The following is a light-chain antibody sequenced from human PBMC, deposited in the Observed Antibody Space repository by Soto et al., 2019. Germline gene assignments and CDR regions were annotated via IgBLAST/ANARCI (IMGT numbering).Light chain of an antibody. CDR2: AAA. CDR1: QSISSY. V-gene: IGKV1-39*01. J-gene: IGKJ4*01. CDR3: QQSYSTLLT. Sequence: DIQMTQSPSSLSASVGDRVTITCRASQSISSYLNWYQQKPGKAPKLLIYAAASLQSGFPSSFSGSGSGTDFTLNISSLQPEEFATYYCQQSYSTLLTFGGGTKVEIK.